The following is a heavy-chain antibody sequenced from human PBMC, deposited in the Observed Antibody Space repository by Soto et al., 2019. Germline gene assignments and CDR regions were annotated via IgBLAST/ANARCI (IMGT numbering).Heavy chain of an antibody. D-gene: IGHD6-13*01. CDR1: GFTFSSYA. V-gene: IGHV3-23*01. CDR2: ISGSGGST. Sequence: GGSLRLSCAASGFTFSSYAMSWVRQAPGKGLEWVSAISGSGGSTYYADSVKGRFTISRDNSKNTLYLQMNSLRAEDTAVYYCAKDVTTGVAAAGMTFDYWGQGTLVTVSS. CDR3: AKDVTTGVAAAGMTFDY. J-gene: IGHJ4*02.